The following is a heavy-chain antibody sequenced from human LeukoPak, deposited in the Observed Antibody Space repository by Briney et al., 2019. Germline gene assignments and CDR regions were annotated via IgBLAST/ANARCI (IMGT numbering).Heavy chain of an antibody. D-gene: IGHD2-15*01. CDR2: ISSSSSYI. CDR3: ARAVGVRGEDAFDI. CDR1: GFTFSSYS. V-gene: IGHV3-21*01. J-gene: IGHJ3*02. Sequence: GGSLRLSCAASGFTFSSYSMNWVRQAPGKGLEWVSSISSSSSYIYYADSVKGRFTISRDNAKNSLYLQMNSLRAEDTAVYYCARAVGVRGEDAFDIWGQGTMVTVSS.